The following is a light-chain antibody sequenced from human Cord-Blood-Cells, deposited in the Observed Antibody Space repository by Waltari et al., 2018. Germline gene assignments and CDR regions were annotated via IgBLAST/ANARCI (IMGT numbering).Light chain of an antibody. CDR1: QSVSSY. V-gene: IGKV3-11*01. J-gene: IGKJ4*01. CDR2: DAS. CDR3: QQRSNWPRLT. Sequence: IELTQSPATLSLSPGESVTCPCRASQSVSSYLAWYQQKPGQAPRLLIYDASNRAPGIPAKFISSGSWTDFTLPISSLEPEDFAVYYCQQRSNWPRLTFGGGTKVEIK.